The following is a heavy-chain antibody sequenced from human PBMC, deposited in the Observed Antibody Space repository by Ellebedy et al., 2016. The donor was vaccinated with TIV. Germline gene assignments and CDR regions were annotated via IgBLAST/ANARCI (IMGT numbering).Heavy chain of an antibody. J-gene: IGHJ3*02. CDR2: INPSGGST. CDR3: ARVFTVTTPRGAFDI. D-gene: IGHD4-17*01. Sequence: ASVKVSCXASGYTFTSYYMHWVRQAPGQGLEWMGIINPSGGSTSYAQKFQGRVTMTRDTSTSTVYMELSSLRSEDTAVYYCARVFTVTTPRGAFDIWGQGTMVTVSS. V-gene: IGHV1-46*01. CDR1: GYTFTSYY.